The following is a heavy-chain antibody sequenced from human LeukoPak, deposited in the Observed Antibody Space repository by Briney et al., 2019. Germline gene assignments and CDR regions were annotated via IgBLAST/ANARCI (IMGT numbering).Heavy chain of an antibody. Sequence: GGSLRLPCAASACTFSSSDVSRVGQAPGGGLEWVSSITASGGSTFYADSVKGRFTISRDNAKNTLYLQMHSLRAEDTALYYCAKRAPYYFDYWGQGNLVTVSS. V-gene: IGHV3-23*01. CDR3: AKRAPYYFDY. J-gene: IGHJ4*02. CDR2: ITASGGST. CDR1: ACTFSSSD.